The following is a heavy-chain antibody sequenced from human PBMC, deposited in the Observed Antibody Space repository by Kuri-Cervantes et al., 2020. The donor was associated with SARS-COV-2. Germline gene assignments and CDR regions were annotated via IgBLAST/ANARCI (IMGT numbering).Heavy chain of an antibody. CDR3: ARHNIGTYVRTAFDI. D-gene: IGHD1-26*01. V-gene: IGHV4-39*01. CDR1: GGSISSSIYY. Sequence: GSLRLSCTVSGGSISSSIYYWGWIRQSPEMGLEYIGSIYSSGSTYCNPSLKSRVYISIDTSKNQFSLKVSSVTAADTAVYYCARHNIGTYVRTAFDIWGQGTMVTVSS. CDR2: IYSSGST. J-gene: IGHJ3*02.